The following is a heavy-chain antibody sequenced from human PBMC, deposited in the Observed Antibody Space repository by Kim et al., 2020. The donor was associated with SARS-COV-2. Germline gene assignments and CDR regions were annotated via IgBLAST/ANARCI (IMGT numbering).Heavy chain of an antibody. Sequence: GGSLRLSCAASGFTFSSYAMHWVRQAPGKGLEWVAVISYDGSNKYYADSVKGRFTISRDNSKNTLYLQMNSLRAEDTAVYYCASFSSYYDSSGYYRDYWG. V-gene: IGHV3-30*04. D-gene: IGHD3-22*01. CDR1: GFTFSSYA. J-gene: IGHJ4*01. CDR3: ASFSSYYDSSGYYRDY. CDR2: ISYDGSNK.